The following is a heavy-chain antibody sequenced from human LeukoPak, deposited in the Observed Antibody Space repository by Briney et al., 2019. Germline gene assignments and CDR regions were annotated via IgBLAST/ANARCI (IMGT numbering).Heavy chain of an antibody. CDR2: IYPGDSDT. J-gene: IGHJ4*02. CDR1: GYSFTSYW. D-gene: IGHD2-2*03. V-gene: IGHV5-51*01. CDR3: ARIGYCSSTSCYARGIGIFDY. Sequence: GESLRISCKGSGYSFTSYWIGWVRQMPGKGLEWMGIIYPGDSDTRYSPSFQGQVTISADKSISTAYLQWSSLKASDTAMYYCARIGYCSSTSCYARGIGIFDYWGQGTLVTVSS.